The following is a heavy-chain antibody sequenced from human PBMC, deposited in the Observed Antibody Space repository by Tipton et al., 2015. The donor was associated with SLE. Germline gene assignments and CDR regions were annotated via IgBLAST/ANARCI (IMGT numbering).Heavy chain of an antibody. CDR1: GGSFSAYY. CDR2: INHSGSS. J-gene: IGHJ4*02. CDR3: VRRGSSFGEGFDY. D-gene: IGHD3-16*01. Sequence: TLSLTCAVYGGSFSAYYWNWIRQPPGKGLEWIGEINHSGSSSYNASLKSRATISVDTSKNQFTLKPSSVTAADTAVYFRVRRGSSFGEGFDYWGQGTLVTVSS. V-gene: IGHV4-34*01.